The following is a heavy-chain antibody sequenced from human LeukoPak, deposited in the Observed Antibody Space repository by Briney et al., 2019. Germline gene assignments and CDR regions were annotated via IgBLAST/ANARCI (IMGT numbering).Heavy chain of an antibody. D-gene: IGHD6-6*01. CDR1: GGSISSTKW. CDR2: VNLQGST. CDR3: AREGGPYRPLDY. Sequence: SETPSLTSGVDGGSISSTKWWARVRQPPGKGLEWIGEVNLQGSTNYNPSLKSRVAISVDKSENHISLKLTSVTAADTAVDYSAREGGPYRPLDYSGQGTLVIVSS. J-gene: IGHJ4*02. V-gene: IGHV4-4*02.